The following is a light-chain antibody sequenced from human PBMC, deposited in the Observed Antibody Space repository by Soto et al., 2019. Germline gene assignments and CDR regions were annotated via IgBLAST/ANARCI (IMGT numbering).Light chain of an antibody. Sequence: QSVLTQPPSVSAAPGQKVTISCSGSSSNIGNNVVSWYQQLPGTAPKLLIYDNTKRPSGIPDRFSGSKSGTSATLGITGLQTGDEADYYCVVWDSSQTAVVFGGGTKLNVL. CDR3: VVWDSSQTAVV. V-gene: IGLV1-51*01. CDR1: SSNIGNNV. CDR2: DNT. J-gene: IGLJ2*01.